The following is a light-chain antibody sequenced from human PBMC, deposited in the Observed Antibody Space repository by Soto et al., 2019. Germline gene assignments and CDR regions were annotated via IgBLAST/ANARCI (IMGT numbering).Light chain of an antibody. V-gene: IGKV2-28*01. CDR3: MQALQTPVT. Sequence: DAVLTQSPLSLPVTLGQPASISCRSSQSLLQSDGYSYLAWYLQKPGQSPQLLIYVASNRASGVPDRFSGSGSGTDFTLKISRVEAEDVGVYYCMQALQTPVTFGEGTRREMK. CDR2: VAS. J-gene: IGKJ5*01. CDR1: QSLLQSDGYSY.